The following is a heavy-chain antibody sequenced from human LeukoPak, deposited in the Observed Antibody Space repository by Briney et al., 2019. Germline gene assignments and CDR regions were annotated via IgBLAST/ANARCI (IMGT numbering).Heavy chain of an antibody. CDR1: GFTFNTSA. CDR2: ISGSDDST. CDR3: AKGRSASSYSSIHY. J-gene: IGHJ4*02. Sequence: PGGSLRLSCAVSGFTFNTSAMTWVRQAPGKGLEWVSVISGSDDSTYYADSVKGRFTISRDISKNTLYLQMNSLRAEDTAVYYCAKGRSASSYSSIHYWGKGSLVTVSS. D-gene: IGHD2-2*01. V-gene: IGHV3-23*01.